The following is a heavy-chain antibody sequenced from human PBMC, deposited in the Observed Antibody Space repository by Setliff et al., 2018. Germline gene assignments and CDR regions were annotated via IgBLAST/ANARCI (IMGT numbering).Heavy chain of an antibody. J-gene: IGHJ6*02. CDR2: IQKSGGT. Sequence: SETLSLTCNVSGVSISNYYWSWIRQPPGKGLECIGYIQKSGGTNYNSSLKSRVTISVDTSTNQFSLKLRSVTAADTAVYYCARLSWDGLRYHGLDVWGQGTTVT. D-gene: IGHD3-10*01. CDR1: GVSISNYY. V-gene: IGHV4-59*01. CDR3: ARLSWDGLRYHGLDV.